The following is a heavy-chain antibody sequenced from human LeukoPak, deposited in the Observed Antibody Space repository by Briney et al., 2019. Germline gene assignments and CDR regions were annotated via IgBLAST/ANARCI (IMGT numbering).Heavy chain of an antibody. CDR1: GYSISSGYY. CDR2: IYHSGST. V-gene: IGHV4-38-2*02. J-gene: IGHJ6*03. Sequence: PSETLSLTCTVSGYSISSGYYWGWIRQPPGKGLEWIGSIYHSGSTYYNPSLKSRVTISVDTSKNQFSLKLSSVTAADTAVYYCARESQFGEFYYMDVWGKGTTVTISS. D-gene: IGHD3-10*01. CDR3: ARESQFGEFYYMDV.